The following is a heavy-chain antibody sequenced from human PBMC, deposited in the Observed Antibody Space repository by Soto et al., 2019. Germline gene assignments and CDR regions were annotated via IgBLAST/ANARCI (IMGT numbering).Heavy chain of an antibody. Sequence: QVQLVQSGAEVKKPGASVKVSCKASGYTFTSYAMHWVRQAPGQRLEWMGWINAGNGNTKYSQKFQGRVTITRDTSASTAYMELSSLRSEDTAVYYCARERTVVGGGITAKTAKALGYWGQGTLVTVSS. J-gene: IGHJ4*02. V-gene: IGHV1-3*01. CDR1: GYTFTSYA. CDR3: ARERTVVGGGITAKTAKALGY. D-gene: IGHD5-18*01. CDR2: INAGNGNT.